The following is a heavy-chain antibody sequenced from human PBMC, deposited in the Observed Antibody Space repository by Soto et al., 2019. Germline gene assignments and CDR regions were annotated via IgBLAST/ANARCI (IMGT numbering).Heavy chain of an antibody. CDR1: VRSISSGGYG. J-gene: IGHJ5*02. Sequence: TLSLTCVVSVRSISSGGYGWSWLREPAGKGLEWIGYIYNSGSTSYNPSPKSRGTISVDRSKNQFPLKLSSVTAADTAVYYCARVSARYYDSSGYHFDPWGQGTLVTVSS. D-gene: IGHD3-22*01. CDR3: ARVSARYYDSSGYHFDP. CDR2: IYNSGST. V-gene: IGHV4-30-2*01.